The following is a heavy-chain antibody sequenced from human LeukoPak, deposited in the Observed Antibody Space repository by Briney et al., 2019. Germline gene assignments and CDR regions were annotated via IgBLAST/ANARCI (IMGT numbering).Heavy chain of an antibody. CDR3: AKDTRFDY. Sequence: PGGSLRLSCAASGFTFRTYGIHWVRQAPGKGLEWVAFIRYDGSNKYCADSVKGRFTISRDNSKNTLYLQMNSLRAEDTAVYYCAKDTRFDYWGQGTLVTVSS. CDR2: IRYDGSNK. CDR1: GFTFRTYG. J-gene: IGHJ4*02. V-gene: IGHV3-30*02.